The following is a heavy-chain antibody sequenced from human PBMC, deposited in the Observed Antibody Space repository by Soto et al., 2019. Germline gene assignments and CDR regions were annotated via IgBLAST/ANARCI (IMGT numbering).Heavy chain of an antibody. J-gene: IGHJ6*02. V-gene: IGHV4-31*03. CDR3: ARASDCSSTSCYPYYYYYGMDV. CDR1: GGSISSGGYY. CDR2: IYYSGST. D-gene: IGHD2-2*01. Sequence: SETLSLTCTVSGGSISSGGYYWSWIRQHPGKGLEWIGYIYYSGSTYYNPSLKSRVTISVGTSKNQFSLRLSSVTAADTAVYYCARASDCSSTSCYPYYYYYGMDVWGQGTTVTVSS.